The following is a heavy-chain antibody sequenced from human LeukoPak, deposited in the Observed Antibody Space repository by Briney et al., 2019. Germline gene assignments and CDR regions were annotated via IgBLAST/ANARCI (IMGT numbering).Heavy chain of an antibody. CDR3: ARDRNYYGSGSSGMDV. D-gene: IGHD3-10*01. CDR1: GGSISSGDYY. J-gene: IGHJ6*04. CDR2: IYYSGST. V-gene: IGHV4-30-4*01. Sequence: SQTLSLTCTVSGGSISSGDYYWSWIRHPPGKGLEWIVYIYYSGSTYYNPSLKSRVTISVDTSKNQFSLKLSSVTAADTAVYYCARDRNYYGSGSSGMDVWGKGTTVTVSS.